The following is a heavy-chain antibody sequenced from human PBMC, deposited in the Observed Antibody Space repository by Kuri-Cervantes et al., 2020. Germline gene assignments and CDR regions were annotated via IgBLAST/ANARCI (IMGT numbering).Heavy chain of an antibody. CDR1: GFTVSSNY. V-gene: IGHV3-23*01. D-gene: IGHD3-22*01. CDR2: ISGSGGST. Sequence: GESLKISCAASGFTVSSNYMSWVRQAPGKGLEWVSAISGSGGSTYYADSVKGRFTISRDNAKNSLYLQMNSLRAEDTALYYCAKGLYYYDRTAFDYWGQGTLVTVSS. CDR3: AKGLYYYDRTAFDY. J-gene: IGHJ4*02.